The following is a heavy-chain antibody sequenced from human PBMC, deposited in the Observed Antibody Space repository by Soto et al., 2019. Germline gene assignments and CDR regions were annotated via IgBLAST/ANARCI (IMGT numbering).Heavy chain of an antibody. D-gene: IGHD2-21*02. CDR3: ARAAYCGGDYPPYYFDY. J-gene: IGHJ4*02. CDR2: IIPIFGTA. CDR1: GGTFSSYA. V-gene: IGHV1-69*01. Sequence: QVQLVQSGAEVKKPGSSVKVSCKASGGTFSSYAISWVRQAPGQGLEWMGGIIPIFGTANYAQKFQGRVTITADESTSTAYMELSSLRSEDTAVYYCARAAYCGGDYPPYYFDYWGQGTLVTVSS.